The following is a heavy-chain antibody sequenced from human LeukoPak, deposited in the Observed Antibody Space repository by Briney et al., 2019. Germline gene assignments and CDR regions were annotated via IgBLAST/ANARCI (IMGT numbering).Heavy chain of an antibody. CDR3: ARWQQWLVSTQGMDV. V-gene: IGHV4-59*01. J-gene: IGHJ6*04. CDR1: GGSISSYY. Sequence: SETLSLTCTVSGGSISSYYWSWIRQPPGKGLEWIGYIYYSGSTNYNPSLKSRVIISVDTSKNQFSLKLSSVTAADTAVYYCARWQQWLVSTQGMDVWGKGTTVTVSS. D-gene: IGHD6-19*01. CDR2: IYYSGST.